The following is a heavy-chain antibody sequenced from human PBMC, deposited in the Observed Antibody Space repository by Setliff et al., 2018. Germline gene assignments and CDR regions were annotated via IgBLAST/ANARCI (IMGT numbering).Heavy chain of an antibody. CDR1: GVSIRSTTSY. J-gene: IGHJ5*02. CDR3: ARAVGYCSSTNCYGSGDWFDP. D-gene: IGHD2-2*03. V-gene: IGHV4-31*03. Sequence: PSETLSLTCIVSGVSIRSTTSYWSWIRHLPGKDLEWIGYIFYSGNTYYNPSLQSRITISVDMSKNQFSLKLSSVTAADTAVYHCARAVGYCSSTNCYGSGDWFDPWGQGTLVTSPQ. CDR2: IFYSGNT.